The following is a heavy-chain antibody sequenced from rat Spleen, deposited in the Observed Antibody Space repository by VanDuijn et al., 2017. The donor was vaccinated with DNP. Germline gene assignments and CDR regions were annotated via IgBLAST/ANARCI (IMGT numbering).Heavy chain of an antibody. J-gene: IGHJ3*01. CDR1: GYSITSRYR. Sequence: EVQLQESGPGLVKPSQSLSLTCSVTGYSITSRYRWNWIRKFPGHKLEWMGYINSAGNTHYNPSLKSRISLTRDTSKNQFFLQVNSVTAEDTATYYCARLHYGFAYWGQGTLVTVSS. CDR2: INSAGNT. D-gene: IGHD1-11*01. V-gene: IGHV3-3*01. CDR3: ARLHYGFAY.